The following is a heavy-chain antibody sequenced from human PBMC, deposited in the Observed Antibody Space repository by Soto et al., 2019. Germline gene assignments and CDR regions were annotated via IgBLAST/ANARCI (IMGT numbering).Heavy chain of an antibody. D-gene: IGHD6-19*01. CDR3: ARIGNNGWPLEYPY. V-gene: IGHV1-18*01. CDR1: GYTFNIYG. J-gene: IGHJ4*02. Sequence: QVQLVQSGAEVKKPGASVKVSCKASGYTFNIYGISWVRQTPGQGLEWMGWISANNGKTNYAQKFQGRVTMTTDTSTSTAYMELRSLTSDDTAVYYCARIGNNGWPLEYPYGGQGTLVTVSS. CDR2: ISANNGKT.